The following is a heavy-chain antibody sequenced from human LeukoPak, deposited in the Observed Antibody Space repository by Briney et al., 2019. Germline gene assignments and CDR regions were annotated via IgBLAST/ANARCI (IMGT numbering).Heavy chain of an antibody. Sequence: SETLSLTCAVYGGSFSNYYWSWIRQPPGKGLEWIGEINHSGSTSYNPSLKSRVTISVDTSKNQFSLKLSSVTAADTAVYYCASTYYDILTGYSFEYWGQGTLVTVSS. D-gene: IGHD3-9*01. CDR3: ASTYYDILTGYSFEY. CDR1: GGSFSNYY. CDR2: INHSGST. J-gene: IGHJ4*02. V-gene: IGHV4-34*01.